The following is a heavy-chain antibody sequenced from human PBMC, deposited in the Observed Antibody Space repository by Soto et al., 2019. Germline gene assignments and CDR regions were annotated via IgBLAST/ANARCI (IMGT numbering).Heavy chain of an antibody. CDR2: IYYSGST. CDR3: ARHPYCSGGSCNDY. J-gene: IGHJ4*02. Sequence: PSETLSLTCTVSGGSFSSYYWSWIRQPPGKGLEWIGYIYYSGSTNYNPSLKSRVTMSVDTSKNQFSLKLTSVTAADTAVYYCARHPYCSGGSCNDYWGQGTLVTVSS. V-gene: IGHV4-59*08. CDR1: GGSFSSYY. D-gene: IGHD2-15*01.